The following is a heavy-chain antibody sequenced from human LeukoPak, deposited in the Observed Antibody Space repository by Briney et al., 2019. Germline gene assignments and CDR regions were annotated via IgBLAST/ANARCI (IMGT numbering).Heavy chain of an antibody. J-gene: IGHJ4*02. CDR3: AKNAYGSGSLIDY. CDR1: GFTFSSYG. CDR2: ISYDGSNK. Sequence: GGSLRLSCAASGFTFSSYGMHWVRQAPGKGLEWVAVISYDGSNKYYADSVKSRFSISRDNSKNTLYLQMNSLRAEDTAVYYCAKNAYGSGSLIDYWGQGTLVTVSS. D-gene: IGHD3-10*01. V-gene: IGHV3-30*18.